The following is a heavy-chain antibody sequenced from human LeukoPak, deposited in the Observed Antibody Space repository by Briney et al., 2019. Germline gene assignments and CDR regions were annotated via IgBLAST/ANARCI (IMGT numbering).Heavy chain of an antibody. V-gene: IGHV1-69*06. Sequence: SVKVSCKASGGTFSSYAISWVRQAPGQGLEWMGGIIPIFGTAIYAQKFQGRVTITADKSTSTAYMELSSLRSEDTAVYYCARKRGYSDYDPPEGWGQGTLVTVSS. CDR1: GGTFSSYA. CDR2: IIPIFGTA. D-gene: IGHD5-12*01. J-gene: IGHJ4*02. CDR3: ARKRGYSDYDPPEG.